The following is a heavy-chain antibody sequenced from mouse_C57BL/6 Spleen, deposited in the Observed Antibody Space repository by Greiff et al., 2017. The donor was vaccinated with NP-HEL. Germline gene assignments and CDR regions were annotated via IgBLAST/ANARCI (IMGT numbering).Heavy chain of an antibody. CDR3: ARGDYDYDGVDY. CDR1: GYTFTSYT. V-gene: IGHV1-4*01. J-gene: IGHJ2*01. D-gene: IGHD2-4*01. Sequence: QVHVKQSGAELARPGASVKMSCKASGYTFTSYTMHWVKQRPGQGLEWIGYINPSSGYTKYNQKFKDKATLTADKSSSTAYMQLSSLTSEDSAVYYCARGDYDYDGVDYWGQGTTLTVSS. CDR2: INPSSGYT.